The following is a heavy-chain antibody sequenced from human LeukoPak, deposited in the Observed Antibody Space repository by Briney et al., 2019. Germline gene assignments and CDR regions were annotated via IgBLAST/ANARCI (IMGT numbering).Heavy chain of an antibody. CDR3: ARSGYSGYDPFDY. CDR2: IYYSGST. V-gene: IGHV4-59*01. D-gene: IGHD5-12*01. CDR1: GGSISSYY. Sequence: SETLSLTCTVSGGSISSYYWSWIRQPPGKGLEWIGYIYYSGSTNYNPSLKSRVTISVDTSKNQFSLKLSSVTAADTAVYCCARSGYSGYDPFDYWGQGTPVTVSS. J-gene: IGHJ4*02.